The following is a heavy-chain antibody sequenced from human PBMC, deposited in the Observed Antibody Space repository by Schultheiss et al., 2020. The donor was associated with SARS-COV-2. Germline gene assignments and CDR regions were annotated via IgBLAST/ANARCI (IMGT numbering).Heavy chain of an antibody. J-gene: IGHJ4*02. CDR3: ARDLGNYYDSSGYYGEDY. CDR1: GFTFSSYA. D-gene: IGHD3-22*01. Sequence: GGSLRLSCAASGFTFSSYAMSWVRQAPGKGLEWVSAISGSGGSTYYADSVKGRFTISRDNSKNTLYLQMNSLRAEDTAVYYCARDLGNYYDSSGYYGEDYWGQGTLVTVSS. CDR2: ISGSGGST. V-gene: IGHV3-23*01.